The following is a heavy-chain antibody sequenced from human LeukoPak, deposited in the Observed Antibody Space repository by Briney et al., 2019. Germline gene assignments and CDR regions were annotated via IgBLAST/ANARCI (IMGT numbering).Heavy chain of an antibody. CDR3: AREPEVVPAARGRFDP. CDR1: GFTFTKYE. CDR2: ISAYNGNT. Sequence: ASVKVSCKASGFTFTKYEINWVRQAPGQGLEWMGWISAYNGNTSYAQKLQGRVTMTTDTSTSAAYMELRSLRSDDTAVYYCAREPEVVPAARGRFDPWGQGTLVTVSS. V-gene: IGHV1-18*01. D-gene: IGHD2-2*01. J-gene: IGHJ5*02.